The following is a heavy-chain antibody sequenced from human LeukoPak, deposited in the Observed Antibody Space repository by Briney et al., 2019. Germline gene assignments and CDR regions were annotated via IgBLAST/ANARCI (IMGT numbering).Heavy chain of an antibody. V-gene: IGHV3-48*01. CDR2: ISSDSSTI. Sequence: GGSLRLSCAASGFTFGTSSINWVRQSPGKGLEWVSYISSDSSTIYYADSVKGRFTISRDNAKNSLYLQMNSLRAEDTAVYYCARAPTIRAGVPSSCDSWGQGTLVTVSS. CDR3: ARAPTIRAGVPSSCDS. J-gene: IGHJ4*02. CDR1: GFTFGTSS. D-gene: IGHD1-26*01.